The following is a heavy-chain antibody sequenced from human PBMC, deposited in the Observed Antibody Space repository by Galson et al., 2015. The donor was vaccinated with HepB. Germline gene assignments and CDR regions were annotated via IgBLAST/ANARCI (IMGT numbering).Heavy chain of an antibody. Sequence: SVKVSCKASGGTFSSYAISWVRQAPGQGLEWMGRIIPILGIANYAQKFQGRVTITADKSTSTAYMELSSLRSEDTAVYYCAREMRVPAARSRRGYNWFDPWGQGTLGTVSS. CDR3: AREMRVPAARSRRGYNWFDP. J-gene: IGHJ5*02. CDR1: GGTFSSYA. V-gene: IGHV1-69*04. CDR2: IIPILGIA. D-gene: IGHD2-2*01.